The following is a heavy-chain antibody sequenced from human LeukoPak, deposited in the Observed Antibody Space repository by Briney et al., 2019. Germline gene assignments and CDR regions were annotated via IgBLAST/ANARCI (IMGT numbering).Heavy chain of an antibody. J-gene: IGHJ6*03. Sequence: GGSLRLSCAASGFTFDDYTMHWVRQAPGKGLEWVSLISWDGGSTYYADSVKGRFTISGDNSKNSLYLQMNSLRTEDTALYYCAKSATRLVSDYYYYMDVWGKGTTVTVSS. V-gene: IGHV3-43*01. D-gene: IGHD6-6*01. CDR1: GFTFDDYT. CDR3: AKSATRLVSDYYYYMDV. CDR2: ISWDGGST.